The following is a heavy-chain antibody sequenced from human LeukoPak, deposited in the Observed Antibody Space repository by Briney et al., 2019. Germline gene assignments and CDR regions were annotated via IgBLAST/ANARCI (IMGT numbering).Heavy chain of an antibody. Sequence: ASVKVSCKASGGTFSSYAISWVRQAPGQGLEWMGGIIPIFGTANYAQKFQGRVTITADESTSTAYMELSSLRSEDTAVYYCARSQDYDLDGAFDYWGQGTLVTVSS. CDR1: GGTFSSYA. CDR2: IIPIFGTA. D-gene: IGHD3-3*01. V-gene: IGHV1-69*13. CDR3: ARSQDYDLDGAFDY. J-gene: IGHJ4*02.